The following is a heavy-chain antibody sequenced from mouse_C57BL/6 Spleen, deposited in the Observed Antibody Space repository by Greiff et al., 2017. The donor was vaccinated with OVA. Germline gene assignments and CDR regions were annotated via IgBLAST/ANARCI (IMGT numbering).Heavy chain of an antibody. Sequence: QVQLQQSGPELVKPGASVKISCKASGYAFSSSWMNWVKQRPGKGLEWIGRIYPGDGDTNYNGKFKGKATLTADKSSSTAYMQLSSLTSEDSAVYFCARSTYDYGGGYYFDYWGQGTTLTVSS. CDR2: IYPGDGDT. CDR3: ARSTYDYGGGYYFDY. CDR1: GYAFSSSW. V-gene: IGHV1-82*01. D-gene: IGHD2-4*01. J-gene: IGHJ2*01.